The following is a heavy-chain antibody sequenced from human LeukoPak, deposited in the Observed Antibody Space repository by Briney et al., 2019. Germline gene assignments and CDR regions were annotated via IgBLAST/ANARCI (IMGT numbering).Heavy chain of an antibody. CDR2: IWYDGSNK. CDR3: GRGYYGDYGYGMDV. J-gene: IGHJ6*02. V-gene: IGHV3-33*01. D-gene: IGHD4-17*01. Sequence: GGSLRLSCAASGFTFSSYGIHWVRQAPGKGLEWVAVIWYDGSNKYYADSVKGRFTISRDNSKNTLYLQMNSLRTEDTAVYYCGRGYYGDYGYGMDVWGQGTTVTVSS. CDR1: GFTFSSYG.